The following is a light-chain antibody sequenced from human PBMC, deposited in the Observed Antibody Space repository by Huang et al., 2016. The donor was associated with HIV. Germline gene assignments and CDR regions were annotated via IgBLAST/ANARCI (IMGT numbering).Light chain of an antibody. CDR1: QNVRNK. V-gene: IGKV3D-15*01. J-gene: IGKJ4*01. CDR2: DTS. Sequence: EIKMTQSPSTLSGSPGGRGTLSCRASQNVRNKLAWYQQKTGQAPRLLIYDTSTRASGIPARFSGSGSGTEFTLTISGLQSEDFAIYYCQQYDKWPPGLTFGGGTKVEI. CDR3: QQYDKWPPGLT.